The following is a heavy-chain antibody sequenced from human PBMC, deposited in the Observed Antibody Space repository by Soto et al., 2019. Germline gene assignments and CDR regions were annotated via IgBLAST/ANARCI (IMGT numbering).Heavy chain of an antibody. CDR1: GGTFSSHT. CDR2: IIPILGIA. V-gene: IGHV1-69*02. Sequence: SVKVSFKTSGGTFSSHTISWVRQAPGQGLEWMGRIIPILGIANYAQKFQGRVTITADKSTSTAYMELSSLRSEDTAVYHCAFVMMVAATGYFDLSCRSPRVT. D-gene: IGHD2-15*01. CDR3: AFVMMVAATGYFDL. J-gene: IGHJ2*01.